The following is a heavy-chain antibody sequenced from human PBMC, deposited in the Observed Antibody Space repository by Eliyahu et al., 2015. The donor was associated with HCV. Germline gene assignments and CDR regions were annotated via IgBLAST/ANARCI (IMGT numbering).Heavy chain of an antibody. Sequence: QVQLVQSGAEVKKPGSSVKVSCKASGDTFTSYAISWVRQAPGQGLEWMGRINPLLDIIHYAQKLQGRVTISADKSTSTAYMELSSVRSEDTAIYYCARVDYGDNSFHYWGQGTLVTVSS. V-gene: IGHV1-69*04. CDR1: GDTFTSYA. J-gene: IGHJ4*02. D-gene: IGHD4-23*01. CDR2: INPLLDII. CDR3: ARVDYGDNSFHY.